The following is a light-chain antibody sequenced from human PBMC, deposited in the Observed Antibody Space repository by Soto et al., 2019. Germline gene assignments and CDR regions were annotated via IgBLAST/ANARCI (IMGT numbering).Light chain of an antibody. CDR2: KAS. Sequence: DIQMTQSPSTLSGSVGDSVTITCRASQTISSWLAWYQQKPGKAPKLLIYKASTLKSGVPSRFSGSGSGTEFTLTISSLQPDDFETYYCQHYNSYSEAFGKGAKVDI. CDR3: QHYNSYSEA. V-gene: IGKV1-5*03. CDR1: QTISSW. J-gene: IGKJ1*01.